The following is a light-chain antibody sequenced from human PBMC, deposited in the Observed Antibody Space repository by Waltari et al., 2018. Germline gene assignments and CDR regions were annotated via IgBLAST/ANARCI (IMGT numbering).Light chain of an antibody. CDR3: QKYNSAPWT. V-gene: IGKV1-27*01. Sequence: IQMTQSPSSLSASVGDRVTITCRASQDISNYLVWYQQRPGRVPKVLIYAASTLQSGVPSRFSGSGSGTDFALTISSLQPEDVATYYCQKYNSAPWTFGQGTKVEI. CDR1: QDISNY. J-gene: IGKJ1*01. CDR2: AAS.